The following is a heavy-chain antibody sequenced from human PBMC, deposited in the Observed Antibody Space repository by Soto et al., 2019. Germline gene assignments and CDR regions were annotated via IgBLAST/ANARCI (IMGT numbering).Heavy chain of an antibody. J-gene: IGHJ6*03. V-gene: IGHV4-59*01. CDR3: AREAVKDDFWSGYYSPYYYYYLEV. CDR1: GGSLSRYF. D-gene: IGHD3-3*01. CDR2: IYYSGST. Sequence: QVQLQESGPGLVKPSETLSLTCTVSGGSLSRYFWSWIRQPPGKGLEWIGYIYYSGSTNYNPSLRGRVTISVDTSKNQFSLKLRSGTAADTAVYYCAREAVKDDFWSGYYSPYYYYYLEVWGQGTTVTVSS.